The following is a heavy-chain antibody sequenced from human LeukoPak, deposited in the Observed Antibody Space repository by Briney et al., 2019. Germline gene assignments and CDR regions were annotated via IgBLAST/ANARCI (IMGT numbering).Heavy chain of an antibody. V-gene: IGHV3-49*03. J-gene: IGHJ4*02. D-gene: IGHD3-3*01. CDR2: IRSKAYGGTT. CDR1: GFTFGDYA. Sequence: GGSLRLSCTASGFTFGDYAMSWFRQAPGKGLEWVGFIRSKAYGGTTEYAASVKGRFTISRDDSKSIAYLQINSLKTEDTAVYYCTRGSDFWSGYYVNFDYWGQGTLVTVSS. CDR3: TRGSDFWSGYYVNFDY.